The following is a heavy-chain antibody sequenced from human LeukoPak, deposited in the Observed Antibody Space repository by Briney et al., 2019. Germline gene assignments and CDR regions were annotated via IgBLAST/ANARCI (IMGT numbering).Heavy chain of an antibody. V-gene: IGHV3-23*01. CDR3: TKDGLRGYDYDY. Sequence: GGSLRLSCAASGFTFRDYAMSWVRQAPGKGLEWVSNILNSGHTTNYADSVKGRFTVSRDNSKNTLYLQMDNLKGDDTAVYYCTKDGLRGYDYDYWGQGTLVTVSS. CDR1: GFTFRDYA. CDR2: ILNSGHTT. J-gene: IGHJ4*02. D-gene: IGHD5-12*01.